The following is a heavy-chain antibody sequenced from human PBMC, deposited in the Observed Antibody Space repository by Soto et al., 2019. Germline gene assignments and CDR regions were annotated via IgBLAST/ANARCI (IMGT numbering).Heavy chain of an antibody. CDR1: GGSISSGGYY. CDR3: ARESPPASGDYSTHFDS. CDR2: IFSSGST. Sequence: PSETLSLTCTVSGGSISSGGYYWTWIRQHPGKGLEWIGYIFSSGSTLYNPSLKSRLTISRDTSRNQFALKLNSVTAADTAVYYCARESPPASGDYSTHFDSWGQGTLVTVSS. D-gene: IGHD2-21*01. J-gene: IGHJ4*02. V-gene: IGHV4-31*03.